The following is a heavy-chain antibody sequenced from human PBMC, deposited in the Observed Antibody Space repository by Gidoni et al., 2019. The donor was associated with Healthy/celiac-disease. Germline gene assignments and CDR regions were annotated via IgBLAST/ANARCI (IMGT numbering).Heavy chain of an antibody. Sequence: QVQLVESGGGVVQPGRSLRLSCAASGFTFSSYGMHWVRQAPGKGLEGVAVIWYDGSNKYYADSVKGRFTISRDNSKNTLYLKMNSLRAEDTAVYYCARNNGLRLDYWGQGTLVTVSS. V-gene: IGHV3-33*01. CDR2: IWYDGSNK. D-gene: IGHD4-17*01. J-gene: IGHJ4*02. CDR3: ARNNGLRLDY. CDR1: GFTFSSYG.